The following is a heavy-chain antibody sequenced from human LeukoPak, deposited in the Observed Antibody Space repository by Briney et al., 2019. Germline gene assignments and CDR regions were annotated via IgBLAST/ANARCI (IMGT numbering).Heavy chain of an antibody. V-gene: IGHV5-51*01. CDR1: GYRFTSYW. CDR3: ARHEPTDCSVGSCSSGWFDP. Sequence: GESLKISCKGSGYRFTSYWIGWVRQMPGKGLECMGIIYPGDSDTRYSPSFQGQVTISADKSISTAYLQWSSLKASDTAMYSCARHEPTDCSVGSCSSGWFDPWGQGTLVTVSS. D-gene: IGHD2-15*01. J-gene: IGHJ5*02. CDR2: IYPGDSDT.